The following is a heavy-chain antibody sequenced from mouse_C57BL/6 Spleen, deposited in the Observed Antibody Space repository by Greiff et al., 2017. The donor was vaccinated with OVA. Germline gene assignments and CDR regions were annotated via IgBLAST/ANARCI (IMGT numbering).Heavy chain of an antibody. V-gene: IGHV1-9*01. CDR1: GYTFTGYW. CDR3: ARGGYYYGSSYDGFAY. CDR2: ILPGSGST. Sequence: VQLQQSGAELMKPGASVKLSCKATGYTFTGYWIEWVKQRPGHGLEWIGEILPGSGSTNYNEKFKGKATFTADTSSNTAYMQLSSLTTEDSAIYYCARGGYYYGSSYDGFAYWSQGTLVTVSA. D-gene: IGHD1-1*01. J-gene: IGHJ3*01.